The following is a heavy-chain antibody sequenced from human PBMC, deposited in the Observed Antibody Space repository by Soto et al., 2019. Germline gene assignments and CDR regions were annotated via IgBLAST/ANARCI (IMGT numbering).Heavy chain of an antibody. Sequence: HPGGSLRLSRAASGFTFSSYAMSWVRQAPGKGLEWVSAISGSGGSTYYADSVKGRFTISRDNSKNTLYLQMNSLRAEDTAVYYCARFNWNDPFDIWGQGTMVTVSS. V-gene: IGHV3-23*01. CDR3: ARFNWNDPFDI. CDR2: ISGSGGST. J-gene: IGHJ3*02. D-gene: IGHD1-20*01. CDR1: GFTFSSYA.